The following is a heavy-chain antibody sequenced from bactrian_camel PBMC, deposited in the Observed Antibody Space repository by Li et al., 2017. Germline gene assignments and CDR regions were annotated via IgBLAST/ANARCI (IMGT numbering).Heavy chain of an antibody. CDR3: AAEVFPCRSYRDYAEH. D-gene: IGHD4*01. CDR2: INSGGGTT. Sequence: QLVESGGAVVQPGGSLRLSCAASGFTFSSYWMYWVRQAPGKGLEWVSNINSGGGTTYYADSVKGRFTISRDNAKNTIYLQMNNLKPEDTAVYYCAAEVFPCRSYRDYAEHWGQGTQVTVS. CDR1: GFTFSSYW. J-gene: IGHJ4*01. V-gene: IGHV3S25*01.